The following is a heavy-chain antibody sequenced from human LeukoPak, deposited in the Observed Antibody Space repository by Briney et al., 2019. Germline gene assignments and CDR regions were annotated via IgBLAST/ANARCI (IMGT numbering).Heavy chain of an antibody. CDR2: VNPNSGNT. Sequence: ASVKVSCKASGYTFTSYDINWVRQATGQGLEWMGWVNPNSGNTGYAQKFQGRVTITRNTSISTAYMELSSLRSEDTAVYYCARTYARPGYYYYGMDVWGQGTSVTVSS. CDR1: GYTFTSYD. D-gene: IGHD1-14*01. CDR3: ARTYARPGYYYYGMDV. J-gene: IGHJ6*02. V-gene: IGHV1-8*01.